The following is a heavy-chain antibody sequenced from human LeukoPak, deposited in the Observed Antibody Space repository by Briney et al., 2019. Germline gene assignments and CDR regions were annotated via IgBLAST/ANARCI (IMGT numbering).Heavy chain of an antibody. CDR3: AKARVQWLDYFDY. Sequence: GGSLRLSCAASGFTFSSYGMHWVRQAPGKGLEWAAFIRYDGSNKYYADSVKGRFTISRDNSKNTLYLQMNSLRAEDTAVYYCAKARVQWLDYFDYWGQGTLVTVSS. CDR2: IRYDGSNK. D-gene: IGHD6-19*01. CDR1: GFTFSSYG. V-gene: IGHV3-30*02. J-gene: IGHJ4*02.